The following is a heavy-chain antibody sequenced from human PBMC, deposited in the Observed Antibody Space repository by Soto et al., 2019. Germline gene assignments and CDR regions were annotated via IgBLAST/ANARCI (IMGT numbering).Heavy chain of an antibody. Sequence: GGSLRLSCSASGFTFSSYAMHWVRQAPGKGLEYVSSISTNGGSTHYADSVKSRFTISRDNSKNTQYLQMSSLRADDTAVYYCVKGEYYYDSSGYYPFDYWGQGP. CDR1: GFTFSSYA. CDR2: ISTNGGST. D-gene: IGHD3-22*01. V-gene: IGHV3-64D*06. CDR3: VKGEYYYDSSGYYPFDY. J-gene: IGHJ4*02.